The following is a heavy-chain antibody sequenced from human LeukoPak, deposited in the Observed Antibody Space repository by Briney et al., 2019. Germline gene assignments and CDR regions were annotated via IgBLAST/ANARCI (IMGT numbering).Heavy chain of an antibody. J-gene: IGHJ4*02. V-gene: IGHV3-30*18. CDR2: ISYDGSNK. CDR3: AKTHYYYDSSGYYYYFDY. Sequence: PGGSLRLSCAASGFTFSSYGMHWVRQAPGKGLEWVAVISYDGSNKYYADSVKGRFTISRDNSKNTLYLQMNSLRAEDTAVYYCAKTHYYYDSSGYYYYFDYWGQGTLVTVSS. D-gene: IGHD3-22*01. CDR1: GFTFSSYG.